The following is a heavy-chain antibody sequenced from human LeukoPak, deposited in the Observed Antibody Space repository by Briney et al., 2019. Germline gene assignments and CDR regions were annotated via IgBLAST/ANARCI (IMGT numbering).Heavy chain of an antibody. CDR2: ISGGGGST. CDR1: GFTFSSYG. CDR3: AKDRQLLWFGELGGGGPIH. Sequence: PGGSLRLSCAASGFTFSSYGMSWVRQAPGKGLEWVSAISGGGGSTYYADSVKGRFTISRDNSKNTLYLQMNSLRAEDTAVYYSAKDRQLLWFGELGGGGPIHWGQGTLVTVSS. V-gene: IGHV3-23*01. J-gene: IGHJ4*02. D-gene: IGHD3-10*01.